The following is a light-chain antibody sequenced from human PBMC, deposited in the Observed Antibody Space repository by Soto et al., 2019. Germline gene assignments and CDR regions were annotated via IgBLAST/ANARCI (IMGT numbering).Light chain of an antibody. CDR1: QTVPSR. Sequence: EIVMTQSPATLSVSPGEGVTLSCRASQTVPSRIAWYQQKPGQAPSLLIYDASTRATGVPARFGGSGSGTEFTLTISGLQSEDFAVYYCQQYGDWPPDTFGQGTKVDIK. CDR2: DAS. J-gene: IGKJ2*01. CDR3: QQYGDWPPDT. V-gene: IGKV3-15*01.